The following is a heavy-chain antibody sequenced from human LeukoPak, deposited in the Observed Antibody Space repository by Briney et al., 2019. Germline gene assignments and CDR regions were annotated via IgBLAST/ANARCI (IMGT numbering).Heavy chain of an antibody. CDR2: INHSGST. J-gene: IGHJ4*02. Sequence: PSETLSLTCAVYGGSFSGYYWSWIRQPPGKGLEWIGEINHSGSTNYNPSLKSRVTISVDTSKNQFSLKLSSVTAADTAVYYCARTRELTGIAVYYFDYWGQGTLVTVSS. V-gene: IGHV4-34*01. D-gene: IGHD6-19*01. CDR3: ARTRELTGIAVYYFDY. CDR1: GGSFSGYY.